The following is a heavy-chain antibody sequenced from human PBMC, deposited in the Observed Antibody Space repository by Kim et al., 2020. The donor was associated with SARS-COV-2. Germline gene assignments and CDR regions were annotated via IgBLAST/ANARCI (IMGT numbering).Heavy chain of an antibody. Sequence: SETLSLTCTVSGGSISSGGYYWSWIRQHPGKGLEWIGYIYYSGSTYYNPSLKSRVTISVDTSKNQFSLKLSSVTAADTAVYYCARGSLRYFDWLLSPFDYWGQGTLVTVSS. J-gene: IGHJ4*02. CDR1: GGSISSGGYY. D-gene: IGHD3-9*01. CDR2: IYYSGST. V-gene: IGHV4-31*03. CDR3: ARGSLRYFDWLLSPFDY.